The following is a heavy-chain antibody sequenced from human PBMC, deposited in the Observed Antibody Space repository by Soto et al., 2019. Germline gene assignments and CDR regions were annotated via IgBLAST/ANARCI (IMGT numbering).Heavy chain of an antibody. CDR1: GFTFSSYS. CDR3: ARDQTSYYDFWSGYSFDY. D-gene: IGHD3-3*01. CDR2: ISSSSYI. J-gene: IGHJ4*02. V-gene: IGHV3-21*01. Sequence: GGSLRLSCAASGFTFSSYSMNWVRQAPGKGLEWVSSISSSSYIYYADSVKGRFTISRDNAKNSLYLQMNSLRAEDTAVYYCARDQTSYYDFWSGYSFDYWGQGTLVTVSS.